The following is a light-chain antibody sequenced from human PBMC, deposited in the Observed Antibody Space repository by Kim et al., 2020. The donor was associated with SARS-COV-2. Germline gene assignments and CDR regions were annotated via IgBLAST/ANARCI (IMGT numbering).Light chain of an antibody. CDR2: DAS. CDR1: QSVSSY. J-gene: IGKJ4*01. V-gene: IGKV3-11*01. CDR3: QQRSNWPLT. Sequence: EIVLTQSPATLSLSPGERVTLSCRASQSVSSYLAWYQQKPGQAPRPLIYDASSRATGIPARFSGSGSGTDFTLTISSLEPEDFAVYYCQQRSNWPLTFGGGTKVDIK.